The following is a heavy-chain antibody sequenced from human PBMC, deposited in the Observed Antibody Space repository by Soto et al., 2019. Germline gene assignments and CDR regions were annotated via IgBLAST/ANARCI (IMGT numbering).Heavy chain of an antibody. CDR1: GGSISSYY. V-gene: IGHV4-59*01. Sequence: SETLSLTCTVSGGSISSYYWSWIRQPPGKGLEWIGYIYYSGSTNYNPSLKSGVTISVDTSKNQFSLKLSSVTAADTAVYYCARVPLGIPSFDYWGQGTLVTVSS. CDR2: IYYSGST. J-gene: IGHJ4*02. CDR3: ARVPLGIPSFDY. D-gene: IGHD7-27*01.